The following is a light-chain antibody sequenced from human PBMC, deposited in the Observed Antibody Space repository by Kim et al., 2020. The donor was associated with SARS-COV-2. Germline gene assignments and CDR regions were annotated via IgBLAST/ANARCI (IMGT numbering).Light chain of an antibody. CDR3: YQYGSSLYT. CDR2: AAS. Sequence: LSPGERATLSGRASQTVFNDFLAWYQQKPGQAPRIFIYAASKRAGGIPDRFSGSGSGTDFTLTISRLEPEDFAVYYCYQYGSSLYTFGQGTKLEI. J-gene: IGKJ2*01. CDR1: QTVFNDF. V-gene: IGKV3-20*01.